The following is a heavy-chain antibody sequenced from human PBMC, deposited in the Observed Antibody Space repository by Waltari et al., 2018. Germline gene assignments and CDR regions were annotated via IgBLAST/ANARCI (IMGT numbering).Heavy chain of an antibody. CDR2: IYHSGNT. CDR3: ARAPMSGAATGTFDF. CDR1: GYSITSGYY. J-gene: IGHJ4*02. Sequence: QVQLQESGPGLVKPSETLSLTCTVSGYSITSGYYWGCIRQPPGKGLEWIGSIYHSGNTYSNPSLKGRLTIAVDTSKNQFSLRLSSVTAADTAVYYCARAPMSGAATGTFDFWGLGSLVTVSP. D-gene: IGHD6-13*01. V-gene: IGHV4-38-2*02.